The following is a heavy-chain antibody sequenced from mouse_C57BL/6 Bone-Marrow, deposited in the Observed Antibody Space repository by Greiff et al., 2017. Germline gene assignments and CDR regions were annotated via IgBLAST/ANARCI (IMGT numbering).Heavy chain of an antibody. CDR1: GFTFSSYA. CDR3: ARDGSSYNDFDY. J-gene: IGHJ2*01. V-gene: IGHV5-4*01. D-gene: IGHD1-1*01. CDR2: ISDGGSYT. Sequence: EVKLVESGGGLVKPGGSLKLSCAASGFTFSSYAMSWVRQTPEKRLEWVATISDGGSYTYYPDNVKGRFTISRDNAKNNLYLQMSHLKSEDTAMYYCARDGSSYNDFDYWGQGTTLTVSS.